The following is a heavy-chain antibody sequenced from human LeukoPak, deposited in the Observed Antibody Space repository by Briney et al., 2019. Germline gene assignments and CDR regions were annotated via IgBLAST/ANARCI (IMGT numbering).Heavy chain of an antibody. CDR3: ARAPIWFGELFWVDYFDY. V-gene: IGHV3-48*04. D-gene: IGHD3-10*01. Sequence: GGSLRLSCAASGFTFSSYSMNWVRQAPGKGLEWVSYISSSSSTIYYADSVKGRFTTSKDNAKNSLYLQMNSLRAEDTAVYYCARAPIWFGELFWVDYFDYWGQGTLVTVSS. J-gene: IGHJ4*02. CDR1: GFTFSSYS. CDR2: ISSSSSTI.